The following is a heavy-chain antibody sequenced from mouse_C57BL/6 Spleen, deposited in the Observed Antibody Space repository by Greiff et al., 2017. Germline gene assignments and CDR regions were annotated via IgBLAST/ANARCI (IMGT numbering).Heavy chain of an antibody. Sequence: VQLQQPGAELVMPGASVKLSCKASGYTFTSYWMHWVKQRPGQGLEWIGVIDPSDSYTNYNQKFKGKSTLTVDKSSSTAYMQLSSLTSEASAVYYCAREGTAQAPFDYWGQGTTLTVSS. CDR1: GYTFTSYW. J-gene: IGHJ2*01. D-gene: IGHD3-2*02. CDR3: AREGTAQAPFDY. V-gene: IGHV1-69*01. CDR2: IDPSDSYT.